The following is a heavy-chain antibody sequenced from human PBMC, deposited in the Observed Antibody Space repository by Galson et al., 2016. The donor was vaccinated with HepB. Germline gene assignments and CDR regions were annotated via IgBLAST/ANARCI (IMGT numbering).Heavy chain of an antibody. CDR1: GYIFTRYG. D-gene: IGHD3-9*01. CDR3: SRVQIVVRHFDWSPPQAAFDR. Sequence: SVKVSCKASGYIFTRYGISWVRRAPGQGLEWMGWISADNVNTNYTQKPQGRVTMTTDTSTSTAYMELRSLRSDDTAVYYCSRVQIVVRHFDWSPPQAAFDRWGQGTLVTVSS. J-gene: IGHJ3*02. CDR2: ISADNVNT. V-gene: IGHV1-18*04.